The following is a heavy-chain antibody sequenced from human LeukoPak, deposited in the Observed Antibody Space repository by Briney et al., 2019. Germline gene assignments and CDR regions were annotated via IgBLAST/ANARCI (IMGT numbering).Heavy chain of an antibody. Sequence: PVRSLRLSCAGSGDGFTRHTMNWVRRAPGKGLEWISYIRSTGDYIYYADSVKGRFTISRDNARTSVYLQMNSLRVEDTAIYYCAREYDSRARFDSWGQGTLVTVSS. V-gene: IGHV3-21*05. J-gene: IGHJ4*02. CDR2: IRSTGDYI. CDR1: GDGFTRHT. CDR3: AREYDSRARFDS. D-gene: IGHD6-13*01.